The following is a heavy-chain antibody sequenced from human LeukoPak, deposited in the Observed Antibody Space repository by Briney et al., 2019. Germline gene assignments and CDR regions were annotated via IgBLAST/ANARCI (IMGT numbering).Heavy chain of an antibody. Sequence: PGGSLRLSCVASGFTVSTYYMNWVRQAPGKGLEWVSIHYSGETTYYADPVKGRFIVSRDISKNMFFLHMTALRAEDTAVYYCARVGDHYRWFLDLWGRGTLVTVSS. CDR3: ARVGDHYRWFLDL. V-gene: IGHV3-53*01. CDR1: GFTVSTYY. D-gene: IGHD3-16*02. CDR2: HYSGETT. J-gene: IGHJ2*01.